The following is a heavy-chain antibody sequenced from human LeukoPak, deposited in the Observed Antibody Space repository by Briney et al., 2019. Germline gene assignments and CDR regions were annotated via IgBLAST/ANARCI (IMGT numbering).Heavy chain of an antibody. J-gene: IGHJ4*02. D-gene: IGHD5-12*01. CDR3: AKDSGYVRYYFDY. Sequence: GGSLRLSCAASGFTFSSYWMHWVRQAPGKGLVWVSRINSDGSSTSYADSVKGRFTISRDNSKNTLYLQMNSLRAEDTAVYYCAKDSGYVRYYFDYWGQGTLVTVSS. CDR1: GFTFSSYW. V-gene: IGHV3-74*01. CDR2: INSDGSST.